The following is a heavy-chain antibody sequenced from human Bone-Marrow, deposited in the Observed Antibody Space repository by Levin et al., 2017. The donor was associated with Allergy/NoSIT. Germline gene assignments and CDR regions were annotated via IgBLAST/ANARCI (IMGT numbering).Heavy chain of an antibody. D-gene: IGHD3-16*01. Sequence: GGSLRLSCAASGFDFDDYAMHWVRQAPGKGLEWVSGISWNSVNMGYADSVKGRFTISRDNTKKSLYLQMNSLRVEDTALYYCAKDWGTGRNAYYFDTWGLGSKVTVSS. CDR3: AKDWGTGRNAYYFDT. CDR1: GFDFDDYA. CDR2: ISWNSVNM. V-gene: IGHV3-9*01. J-gene: IGHJ4*02.